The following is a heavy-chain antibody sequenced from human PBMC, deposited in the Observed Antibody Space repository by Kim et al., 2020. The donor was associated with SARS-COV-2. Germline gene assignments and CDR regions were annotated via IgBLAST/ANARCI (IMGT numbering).Heavy chain of an antibody. CDR2: T. V-gene: IGHV1-3*01. J-gene: IGHJ5*02. CDR3: ARGWSATGIDP. Sequence: TKYPKRFKGRVTITRDTSASTVYMELSSLTSDDTAIYYCARGWSATGIDPWGQGTLVTVSS. D-gene: IGHD2-15*01.